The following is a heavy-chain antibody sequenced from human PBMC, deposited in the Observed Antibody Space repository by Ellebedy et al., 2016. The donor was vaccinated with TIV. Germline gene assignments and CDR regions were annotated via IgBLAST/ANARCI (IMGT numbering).Heavy chain of an antibody. CDR3: ARFSRGAPFVDYLYYMDV. CDR2: ISTISDDV. Sequence: GESLKISCAASGFTFSIYWMTWVRQAPGKGLEWVSSISTISDDVHHADSVKGRFTISRDNAKNSIYLQMNNLRPEDTAVYYCARFSRGAPFVDYLYYMDVWGKGTAVTVSS. CDR1: GFTFSIYW. V-gene: IGHV3-21*01. D-gene: IGHD2-15*01. J-gene: IGHJ6*03.